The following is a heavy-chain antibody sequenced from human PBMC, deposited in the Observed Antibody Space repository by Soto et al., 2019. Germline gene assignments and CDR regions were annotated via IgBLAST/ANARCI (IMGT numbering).Heavy chain of an antibody. J-gene: IGHJ1*01. CDR3: ARETGENWTYEAH. D-gene: IGHD1-7*01. V-gene: IGHV4-4*07. Sequence: SETLSLTCRVSGAYISNFSWSWIRQPAGKGLEWIGRITINGNTQKNPSFKSRVTMSIDTSRNHFSLNLQSATAADTALYYRARETGENWTYEAHWGPGTLVTVSS. CDR2: ITINGNT. CDR1: GAYISNFS.